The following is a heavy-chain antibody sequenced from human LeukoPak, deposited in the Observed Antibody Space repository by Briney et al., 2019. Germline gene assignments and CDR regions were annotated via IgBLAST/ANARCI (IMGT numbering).Heavy chain of an antibody. J-gene: IGHJ6*03. CDR1: GGSISSHY. V-gene: IGHV4-59*11. D-gene: IGHD6-13*01. CDR3: ASAAYSSSWSRYYYYYMDV. CDR2: IYYSGST. Sequence: SETLSLTCTVSGGSISSHYWSWIRQPPGKGLEWIGYIYYSGSTNYNPSLKSRVTISVDTSKNQFSLKLSSVTAADTAVYYCASAAYSSSWSRYYYYYMDVWGKGTTVTVSS.